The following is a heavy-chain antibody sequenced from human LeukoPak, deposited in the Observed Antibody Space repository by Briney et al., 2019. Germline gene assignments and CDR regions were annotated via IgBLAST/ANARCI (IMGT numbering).Heavy chain of an antibody. CDR1: GGSISSSSYY. CDR3: ASGEGIAARPEYYFDY. Sequence: SETLSLTCTVSGGSISSSSYYWGWIRQPPGKGLEWIGSIYYSGSTYYNPSLKSRVTISVDTSKSQFSLKLSSVTAADTAVYYCASGEGIAARPEYYFDYWGQGTLVTVSS. J-gene: IGHJ4*02. V-gene: IGHV4-39*01. D-gene: IGHD6-6*01. CDR2: IYYSGST.